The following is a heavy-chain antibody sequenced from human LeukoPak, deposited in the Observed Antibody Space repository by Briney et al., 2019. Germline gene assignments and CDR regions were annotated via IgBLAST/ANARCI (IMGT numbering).Heavy chain of an antibody. CDR2: IYSGGST. CDR1: GFTVSSNY. J-gene: IGHJ6*02. Sequence: PGGSLRLSCAASGFTVSSNYMSWVRQAPGKGLEWVSVIYSGGSTYYADSVKGRFTISRHNSKNTLYLQMNSLRAEAAAVYYCALSSVTAAYYYYGMDVWGQGTTVTVSS. CDR3: ALSSVTAAYYYYGMDV. D-gene: IGHD4-17*01. V-gene: IGHV3-53*04.